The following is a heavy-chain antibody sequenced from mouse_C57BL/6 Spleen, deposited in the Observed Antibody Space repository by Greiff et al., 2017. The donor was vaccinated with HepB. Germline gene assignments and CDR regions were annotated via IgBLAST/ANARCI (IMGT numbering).Heavy chain of an antibody. Sequence: LQQPGAELVRPGSSVKLSCKASGYTFTSYWMDWVKQRPGQGLEWIGNIYPSDSETHYNQKFKDKATLTVDKSSSTAYMQLSSLSSEDSAVYYCARRAGSSYRDAMDYWGQGTSVTVSS. J-gene: IGHJ4*01. CDR1: GYTFTSYW. V-gene: IGHV1-61*01. CDR2: IYPSDSET. D-gene: IGHD1-1*01. CDR3: ARRAGSSYRDAMDY.